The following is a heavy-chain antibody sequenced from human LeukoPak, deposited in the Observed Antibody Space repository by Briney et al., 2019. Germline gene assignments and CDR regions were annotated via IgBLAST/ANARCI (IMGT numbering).Heavy chain of an antibody. J-gene: IGHJ4*02. Sequence: GGSLRLSCATSGFIFDHFGMNWVRQVPGKGLEGVSGINWDSTSTNYVDSVRGRFTISRDNAKNPLYLQMNSLRVEATAFYYCARDLKYCTGGMCYFTAVADSWGQGTLVTVSS. CDR1: GFIFDHFG. CDR3: ARDLKYCTGGMCYFTAVADS. D-gene: IGHD2-8*02. CDR2: INWDSTST. V-gene: IGHV3-20*04.